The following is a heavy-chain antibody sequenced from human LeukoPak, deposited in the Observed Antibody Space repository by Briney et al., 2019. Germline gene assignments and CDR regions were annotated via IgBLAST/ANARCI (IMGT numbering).Heavy chain of an antibody. CDR3: ARIGYSSSSLDY. CDR1: GFTFTNYW. V-gene: IGHV3-7*01. J-gene: IGHJ4*02. Sequence: GGSLRLSCAASGFTFTNYWMSWVRQAPGKGLEWVANLKQDGSQKYDVDSVKGRFTISRDNAKSSLFLQMKSLRAENTAVYYCARIGYSSSSLDYWGQGTLVTVSS. D-gene: IGHD6-13*01. CDR2: LKQDGSQK.